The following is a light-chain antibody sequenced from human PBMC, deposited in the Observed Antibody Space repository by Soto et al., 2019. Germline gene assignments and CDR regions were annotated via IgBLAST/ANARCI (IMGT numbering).Light chain of an antibody. CDR2: LGS. J-gene: IGKJ1*01. CDR3: MQALQTPLT. Sequence: IVMTQSPLSLPVTPGEPASISCRSNQSLLHSNGYNYLDWYLQKPGQSPQLLIDLGSNRASGVPYRFSGSGSGTDFTMTISLVEAEDVVIYYCMQALQTPLTFGQGTKVEIE. V-gene: IGKV2-28*01. CDR1: QSLLHSNGYNY.